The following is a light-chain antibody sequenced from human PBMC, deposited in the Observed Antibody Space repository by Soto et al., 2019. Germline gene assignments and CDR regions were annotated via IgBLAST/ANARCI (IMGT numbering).Light chain of an antibody. CDR2: EVS. J-gene: IGLJ1*01. CDR3: SSYTRSSTSYV. Sequence: QSVLTQPASVSGSPGQSITISCTGTSSDFGGYNYVSWYQQHPGKAPKLMIYEVSNRPSRVSNRFSGSKSGNTASLTISGLQAEDEADYYCSSYTRSSTSYVFGTGTKVTVL. CDR1: SSDFGGYNY. V-gene: IGLV2-14*01.